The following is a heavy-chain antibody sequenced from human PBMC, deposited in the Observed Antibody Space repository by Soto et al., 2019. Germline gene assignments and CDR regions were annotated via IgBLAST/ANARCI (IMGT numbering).Heavy chain of an antibody. CDR3: AAAWLMVYPHDAFDI. Sequence: SQTLSLTCVISGDSVSSNGACWNWIRQSPSRGLQWLGRIYYRSKWFHDYAASVESRMAINPDTSRNQFSLQLNYVTPEDTAVYYCAAAWLMVYPHDAFDIWGQGTMVTVSS. D-gene: IGHD2-8*01. V-gene: IGHV6-1*01. CDR1: GDSVSSNGAC. CDR2: IYYRSKWFH. J-gene: IGHJ3*02.